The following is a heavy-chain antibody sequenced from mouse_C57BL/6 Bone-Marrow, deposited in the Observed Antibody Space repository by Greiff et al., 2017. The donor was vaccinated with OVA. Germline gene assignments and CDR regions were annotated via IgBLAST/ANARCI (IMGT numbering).Heavy chain of an antibody. CDR3: ARNLGCYYFDY. Sequence: QVQLQQSGPGLVQPSQSLSITCTVSGFSLTSYGVHWVRQSPGKGLEWLGVIWSGGSTDYNAAFISRLSISKDNSKSQVFFKMNRLQADDTAIYYCARNLGCYYFDYWGQGTTLTVSS. D-gene: IGHD3-3*01. J-gene: IGHJ2*01. CDR1: GFSLTSYG. CDR2: IWSGGST. V-gene: IGHV2-2*01.